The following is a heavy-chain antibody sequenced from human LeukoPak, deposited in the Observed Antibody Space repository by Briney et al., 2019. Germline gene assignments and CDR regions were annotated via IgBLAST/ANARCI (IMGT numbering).Heavy chain of an antibody. J-gene: IGHJ4*02. D-gene: IGHD6-19*01. Sequence: SETLSLTCTVSGGSISSGGYYWSWIRQHPGKGLEWIGYIYYSGSTNYNPSLKSRVTISVDTSKNQFSLKLSSVTAADTAVYYCARQEWLSRHIGYWGQGTLVTVSS. CDR1: GGSISSGGYY. CDR2: IYYSGST. V-gene: IGHV4-61*08. CDR3: ARQEWLSRHIGY.